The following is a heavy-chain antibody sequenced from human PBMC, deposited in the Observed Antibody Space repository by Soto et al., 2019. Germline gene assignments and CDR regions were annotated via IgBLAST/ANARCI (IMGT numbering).Heavy chain of an antibody. J-gene: IGHJ4*02. Sequence: HPGGSLRLSCTASGFMFSDYAMTWVRQASGKGLEWVSGISGSGVHTYYADSVKGRFTISRDNPKSSVYLQMNSLRVEDTAVYYCARYGSGSDYKDPFDSWGQGTLVTVSS. CDR1: GFMFSDYA. V-gene: IGHV3-23*01. CDR2: ISGSGVHT. CDR3: ARYGSGSDYKDPFDS. D-gene: IGHD3-10*01.